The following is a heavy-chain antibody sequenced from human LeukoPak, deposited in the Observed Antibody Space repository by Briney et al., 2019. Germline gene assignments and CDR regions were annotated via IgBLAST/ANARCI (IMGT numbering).Heavy chain of an antibody. CDR2: INPNSGGT. V-gene: IGHV1-2*02. CDR3: ARDPASSEGDYYYYYYMDV. J-gene: IGHJ6*03. Sequence: ASVKVSCKASGYTFTGYYMRWVRQAPGQGLEWMGWINPNSGGTNYAQKFQGRVTMTRDTSISTAYMELSRLRSDDTAVYYCARDPASSEGDYYYYYYMDVWGKGTTVTVSS. CDR1: GYTFTGYY.